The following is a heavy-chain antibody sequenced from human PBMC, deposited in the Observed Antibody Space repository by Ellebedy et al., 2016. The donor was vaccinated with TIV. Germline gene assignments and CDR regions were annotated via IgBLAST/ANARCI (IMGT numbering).Heavy chain of an antibody. Sequence: GESLKLSCVASGFTFSSYAMSWVRQAPGKGLEWVSAISGSGGSTYYADSVKGRFTISRDNAKNTLYLQMNSLRAEDTAIYYCARGRSGTYIHHAFDYWGQGTLVTVSS. CDR3: ARGRSGTYIHHAFDY. CDR1: GFTFSSYA. J-gene: IGHJ4*02. D-gene: IGHD1-14*01. CDR2: ISGSGGST. V-gene: IGHV3-23*01.